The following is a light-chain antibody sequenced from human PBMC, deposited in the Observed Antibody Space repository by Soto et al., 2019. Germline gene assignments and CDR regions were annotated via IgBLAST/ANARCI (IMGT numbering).Light chain of an antibody. CDR2: GAS. Sequence: EIVLTQSPGTLSLSPGERATLSYRASQSVSSTSLAWYQQKRGQAPRLLIYGASTRATGIPDRFSGRGSGTDFTLTISRLEPEDFAVYYCQQYGSSPETFGQGTKVETK. CDR1: QSVSSTS. CDR3: QQYGSSPET. V-gene: IGKV3-20*01. J-gene: IGKJ1*01.